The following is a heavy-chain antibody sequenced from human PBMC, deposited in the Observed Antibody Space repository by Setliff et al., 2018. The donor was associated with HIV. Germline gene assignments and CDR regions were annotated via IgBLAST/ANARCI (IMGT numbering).Heavy chain of an antibody. D-gene: IGHD5-12*01. CDR3: ARDDIVATRYYYYYYMDV. J-gene: IGHJ6*03. Sequence: LSLTCTVSGGSINSGSYYWSWFRQPAGKGLEWIGHIYSTGSTNYNPSLKNRVTISVDTSKNQFSLNLSSVTATDTALYYCARDDIVATRYYYYYYMDVWGKGIPVTVS. CDR1: GGSINSGSYY. CDR2: IYSTGST. V-gene: IGHV4-61*09.